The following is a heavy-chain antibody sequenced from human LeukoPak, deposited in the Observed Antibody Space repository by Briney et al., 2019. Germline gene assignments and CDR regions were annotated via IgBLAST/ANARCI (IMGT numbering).Heavy chain of an antibody. CDR3: ARGGIAARPNARAFAFDI. V-gene: IGHV1-69*06. Sequence: SVKVSCKASGGTFSSYAISWVRQAPGQGLEWMGGIIPIFGTANYAQKFQGRVTITADKSTSTAYMELSSLSSDDTAVYYCARGGIAARPNARAFAFDIWGQGTMVTVSS. CDR2: IIPIFGTA. D-gene: IGHD6-6*01. CDR1: GGTFSSYA. J-gene: IGHJ3*02.